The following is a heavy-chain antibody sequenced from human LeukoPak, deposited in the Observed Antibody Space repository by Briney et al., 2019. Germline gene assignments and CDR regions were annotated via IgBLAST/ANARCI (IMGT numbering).Heavy chain of an antibody. D-gene: IGHD3-22*01. CDR1: GGSISSSSYY. CDR3: ARVETMIVVIFDY. V-gene: IGHV4-39*01. J-gene: IGHJ4*02. Sequence: SETLSLTCTVSGGSISSSSYYWGWIRQPQGKGLEWIGSIYYSGSTYYNPSLKSRVTISVDTSKNQFSLKLSAVTAADTAVYYCARVETMIVVIFDYWGQGTLVTVSS. CDR2: IYYSGST.